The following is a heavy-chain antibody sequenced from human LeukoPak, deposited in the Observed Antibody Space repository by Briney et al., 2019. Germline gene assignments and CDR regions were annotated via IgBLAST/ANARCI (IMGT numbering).Heavy chain of an antibody. V-gene: IGHV3-7*02. Sequence: GGSLRLSCAASGFTFSSYWMTWVRQAPGKGLEWVASIKQGGSEKYYVDSVKGRFTISRDNAKSSVYLQMNSLRAEDTAVYYCARTPRNDYWGQGTLVTVSS. D-gene: IGHD2-15*01. J-gene: IGHJ4*02. CDR1: GFTFSSYW. CDR3: ARTPRNDY. CDR2: IKQGGSEK.